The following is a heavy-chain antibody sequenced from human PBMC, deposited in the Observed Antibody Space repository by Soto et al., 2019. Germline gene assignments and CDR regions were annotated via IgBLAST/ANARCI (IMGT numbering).Heavy chain of an antibody. CDR3: ARTAAAGKYYYGMDV. CDR1: GYSFTSYW. J-gene: IGHJ6*02. V-gene: IGHV5-51*01. D-gene: IGHD6-13*01. Sequence: PGESLKISCKGSGYSFTSYWIGWVRQMPGKGLECMGIIYPGDSDTRYSPSLQGQVTISADKSISTAYLQWSSLKASDTAMYYCARTAAAGKYYYGMDVWGQGTTVTVS. CDR2: IYPGDSDT.